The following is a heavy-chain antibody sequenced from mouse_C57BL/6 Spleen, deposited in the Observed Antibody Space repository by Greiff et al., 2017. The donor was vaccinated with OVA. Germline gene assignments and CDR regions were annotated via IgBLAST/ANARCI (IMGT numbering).Heavy chain of an antibody. Sequence: EVKLMESGPGLVKPSQSLSLTCSVTGYSITSGYYWNWIRQFPGNKLEWMGYISYDGSNNYNPSLKNRISITRDTSKNQFFLKLNSVTTEDTATYYCARGGSYYSNYGGVWFAYWGQGTLVTVSA. D-gene: IGHD2-5*01. CDR3: ARGGSYYSNYGGVWFAY. CDR2: ISYDGSN. V-gene: IGHV3-6*01. CDR1: GYSITSGYY. J-gene: IGHJ3*01.